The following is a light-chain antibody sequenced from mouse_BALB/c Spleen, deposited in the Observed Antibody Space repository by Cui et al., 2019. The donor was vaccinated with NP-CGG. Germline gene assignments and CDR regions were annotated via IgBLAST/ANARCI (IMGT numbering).Light chain of an antibody. J-gene: IGLJ1*01. CDR1: TGPITTSNY. Sequence: QAVVTQESALSTSPGETVTLTCRSSTGPITTSNYANWVQENPDHLFTGLIGGTNNRAPGVPARFSGSLIGDKAALTITGAQTEDEAIYFCALWYSNHWVFGGGTKLTVL. V-gene: IGLV1*01. CDR3: ALWYSNHWV. CDR2: GTN.